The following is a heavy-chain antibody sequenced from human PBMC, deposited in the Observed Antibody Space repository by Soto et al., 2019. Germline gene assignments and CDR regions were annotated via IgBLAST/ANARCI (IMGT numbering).Heavy chain of an antibody. Sequence: PSETLSLTCTVSGGSISSSSYYWGWIRQPPGKGLEWIGSIYYSGSTYYNPSLKSRVTISVDTSKNQFSLKLSSVTAADTAVYYCARHRCSGASCYSGDWFDPWGQGTLVTVSS. J-gene: IGHJ5*02. CDR3: ARHRCSGASCYSGDWFDP. CDR1: GGSISSSSYY. D-gene: IGHD2-15*01. CDR2: IYYSGST. V-gene: IGHV4-39*01.